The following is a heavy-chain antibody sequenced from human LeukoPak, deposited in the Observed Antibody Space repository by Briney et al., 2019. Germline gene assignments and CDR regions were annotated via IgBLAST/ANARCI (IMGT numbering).Heavy chain of an antibody. CDR3: AKGSYYDSSGSFYFDY. CDR2: ISGSGDNT. CDR1: GFTFSSYA. D-gene: IGHD3-22*01. J-gene: IGHJ4*02. Sequence: PGGSLRLSCAASGFTFSSYAMSWVRQAPGKGLEWVSGISGSGDNTYYADSVKGRFTISRDNSKNTLYVQVYSLGTEDTAAYYRAKGSYYDSSGSFYFDYWGQGTLVTVSS. V-gene: IGHV3-23*01.